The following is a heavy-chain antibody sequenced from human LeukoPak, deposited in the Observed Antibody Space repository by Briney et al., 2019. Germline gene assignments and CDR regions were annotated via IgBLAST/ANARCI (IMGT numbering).Heavy chain of an antibody. CDR1: GGSISSGDYY. J-gene: IGHJ3*02. Sequence: SETLSLTCTVSGGSISSGDYYWSWIRQPPGKGLEWIGYIYYSGSTYYNPSLKSRVTISVDTSKNQFSLKLSSVTAADTAVYYCAGATYYYDSSGYYDLRDAFDIWGQGTMVTVSS. V-gene: IGHV4-30-4*01. CDR2: IYYSGST. D-gene: IGHD3-22*01. CDR3: AGATYYYDSSGYYDLRDAFDI.